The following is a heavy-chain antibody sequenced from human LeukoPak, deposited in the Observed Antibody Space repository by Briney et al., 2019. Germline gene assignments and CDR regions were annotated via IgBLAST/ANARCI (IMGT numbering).Heavy chain of an antibody. CDR3: ARGYYSTGWYSFDY. J-gene: IGHJ4*02. D-gene: IGHD6-19*01. CDR2: IYKSGST. CDR1: GGSISSYY. Sequence: SETLSLTCTVSGGSISSYYWSWIRQPAGEGLEWIGRIYKSGSTNYSPSLKSRVTMSVDTSKNQFSLKLTSVTAADTAVYYCARGYYSTGWYSFDYWGQGTLVTVPS. V-gene: IGHV4-4*07.